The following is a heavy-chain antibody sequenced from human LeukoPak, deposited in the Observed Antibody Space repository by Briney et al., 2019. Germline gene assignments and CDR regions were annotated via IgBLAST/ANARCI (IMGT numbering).Heavy chain of an antibody. CDR3: ARRERVPPYYYYYMDV. CDR2: INHSGGT. Sequence: ASETLSLTCAVYGGSFSGYYWSWIRQPPGKGLEWIGEINHSGGTNYNPSLKSRVTISVDTSKNQFSLKLSSVTAADTAVYYCARRERVPPYYYYYMDVWGKGTTVTISS. V-gene: IGHV4-34*01. D-gene: IGHD2-2*01. J-gene: IGHJ6*03. CDR1: GGSFSGYY.